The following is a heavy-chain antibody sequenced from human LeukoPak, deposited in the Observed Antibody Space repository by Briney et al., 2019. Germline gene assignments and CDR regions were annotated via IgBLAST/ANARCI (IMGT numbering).Heavy chain of an antibody. D-gene: IGHD6-6*01. J-gene: IGHJ4*02. V-gene: IGHV4-30-2*01. CDR2: IHQSGDT. CDR3: ARMLAPRPDDAR. Sequence: TLSLTCTVSGDSITTGGYYWSWIRQPPGKGLEWMGYIHQSGDTYSNPSLRSRVTISADRSNNQFSLRVSSVTAPATAVYYCARMLAPRPDDARWGQGPLVTVSS. CDR1: GDSITTGGYY.